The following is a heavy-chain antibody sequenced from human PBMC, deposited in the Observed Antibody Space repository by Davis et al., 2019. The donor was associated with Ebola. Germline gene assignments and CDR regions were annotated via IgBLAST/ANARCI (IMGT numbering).Heavy chain of an antibody. CDR2: INHSGST. CDR3: ARGVGGSSGWFDP. CDR1: GGSFSGYY. Sequence: MPSETLSLTCAVYGGSFSGYYWSWIRPPPGKGLEWIGEINHSGSTNYNPSLKSRVTISVDTSKNQFSLKLSSVTAADTAVYYCARGVGGSSGWFDPWGQGTLVTVSS. V-gene: IGHV4-34*01. J-gene: IGHJ5*02. D-gene: IGHD6-6*01.